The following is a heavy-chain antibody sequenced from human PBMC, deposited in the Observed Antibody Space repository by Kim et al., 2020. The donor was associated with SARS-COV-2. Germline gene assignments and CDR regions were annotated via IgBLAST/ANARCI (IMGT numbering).Heavy chain of an antibody. D-gene: IGHD6-13*01. CDR3: ARGYSSSWYWAFEI. J-gene: IGHJ3*02. V-gene: IGHV3-13*01. Sequence: PGSGKGRITISRENAKNSLYLQMNRLRAGDTAVYYCARGYSSSWYWAFEIWGQGTMVTVSS.